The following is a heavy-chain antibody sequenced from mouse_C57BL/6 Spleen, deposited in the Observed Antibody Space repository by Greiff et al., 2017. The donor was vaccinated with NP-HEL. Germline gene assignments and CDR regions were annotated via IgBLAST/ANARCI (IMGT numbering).Heavy chain of an antibody. CDR3: ARESYYGSSYGFAY. V-gene: IGHV1-55*01. Sequence: QVQLQQPGAELVKPGASVKMPCKASGYTFTSYWITWVKQRPGQGLEWIGDIYPGSGSTNYNEKFKSKATLTVDTSSSTAYMQLSSLTSEDSAVYYCARESYYGSSYGFAYWGQGTLVTVSA. J-gene: IGHJ3*01. CDR2: IYPGSGST. CDR1: GYTFTSYW. D-gene: IGHD1-1*01.